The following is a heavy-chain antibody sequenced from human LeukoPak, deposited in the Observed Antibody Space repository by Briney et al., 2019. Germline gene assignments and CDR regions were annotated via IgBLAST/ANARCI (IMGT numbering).Heavy chain of an antibody. CDR2: ISYDGSNK. J-gene: IGHJ6*02. CDR1: GFTFSDYY. D-gene: IGHD1-26*01. CDR3: ARGGFGVGATFLFDYYYYGMDV. V-gene: IGHV3-30-3*01. Sequence: SGGSLRLSCAASGFTFSDYYMTWIRQAPGRGLEWVAVISYDGSNKYYADSVKGRFTISRDNSKNTLYLQMNSLRAEDTAVCYCARGGFGVGATFLFDYYYYGMDVWGQGTTVTVSS.